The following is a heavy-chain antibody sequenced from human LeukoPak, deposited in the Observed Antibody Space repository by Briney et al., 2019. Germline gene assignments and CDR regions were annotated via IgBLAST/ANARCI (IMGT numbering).Heavy chain of an antibody. Sequence: ASVKVSCKASGGTFSSYAISWVRQAPGQGLEWMGWISAYNGNINYAQKLQGRVTMTTDTSTSTAYMELRSLRSDDTAVYYCARRFPFGVSDDYWGQGTLVTASS. CDR1: GGTFSSYA. D-gene: IGHD3-10*01. CDR3: ARRFPFGVSDDY. J-gene: IGHJ4*02. CDR2: ISAYNGNI. V-gene: IGHV1-18*01.